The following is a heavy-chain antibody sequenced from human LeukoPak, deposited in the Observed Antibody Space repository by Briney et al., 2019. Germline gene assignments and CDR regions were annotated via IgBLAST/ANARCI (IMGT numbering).Heavy chain of an antibody. CDR1: GFTFSSYW. D-gene: IGHD3-22*01. CDR3: ARDSRGSGYSNFDY. J-gene: IGHJ4*02. Sequence: PGGSLRLSCAASGFTFSSYWMSWVRQAPGKVRESLANIKQDGSEKYYVDSVKGRFTISRDNAKNSLYLQMNSLRAEATAVYYCARDSRGSGYSNFDYWGQGTLVTVSS. CDR2: IKQDGSEK. V-gene: IGHV3-7*01.